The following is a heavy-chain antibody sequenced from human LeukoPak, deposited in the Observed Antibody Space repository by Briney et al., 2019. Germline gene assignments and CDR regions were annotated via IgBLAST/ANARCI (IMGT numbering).Heavy chain of an antibody. J-gene: IGHJ4*02. CDR2: INHSGST. CDR1: GGSFSGYY. D-gene: IGHD5-18*01. V-gene: IGHV4-34*01. Sequence: PSETLSLTCAVYGGSFSGYYWSWIRQPPGKGLEWIGEINHSGSTNYNPSLESRVTISVDTSKNQFSLKLSSVTAADTAVYYCARGSLGYSYGPDYWGQGTLVTVSS. CDR3: ARGSLGYSYGPDY.